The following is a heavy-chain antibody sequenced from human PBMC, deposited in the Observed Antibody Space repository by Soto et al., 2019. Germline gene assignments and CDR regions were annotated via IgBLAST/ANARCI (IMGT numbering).Heavy chain of an antibody. V-gene: IGHV3-21*06. CDR1: GFIFTRYS. J-gene: IGHJ4*02. CDR3: ARESEDLTSNFDY. CDR2: ISSTTNYI. Sequence: EVQLVESGGGLVKPGGSLRLSCAASGFIFTRYSMNWVRQAPGKGLEWVSSISSTTNYIYYGDSMKGRFTISRDTAKNSLYLEMNSLRAEDTAVYYGARESEDLTSNFDYWGQGTLVTVSS.